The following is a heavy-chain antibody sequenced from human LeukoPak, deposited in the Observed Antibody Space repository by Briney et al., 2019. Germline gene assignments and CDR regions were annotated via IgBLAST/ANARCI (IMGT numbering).Heavy chain of an antibody. J-gene: IGHJ4*02. CDR1: GYTFTSYY. V-gene: IGHV1-69*13. Sequence: SVKVSCKASGYTFTSYYMHWVRQAPGQGLEWMGGIIPIFGTANYAQKFQGRVTITADESTSTAYMELSSLRSEDTAVYYCARGRQLIPYYFDYWGQGTLVTVSS. D-gene: IGHD6-13*01. CDR3: ARGRQLIPYYFDY. CDR2: IIPIFGTA.